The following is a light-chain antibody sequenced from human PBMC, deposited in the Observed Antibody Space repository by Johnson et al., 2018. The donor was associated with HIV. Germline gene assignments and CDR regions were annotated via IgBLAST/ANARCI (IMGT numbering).Light chain of an antibody. Sequence: QLVLTQPPSVSAAPGQKVTISCSGSSSNIGNNYVSWYQQLPGTAPKLLIYDNNKRPSGIPDRFSGSKSGTSATLGITGLQTGDEAEYYCGTWDSSLIALYVFGTGTKVTVL. CDR1: SSNIGNNY. V-gene: IGLV1-51*01. J-gene: IGLJ1*01. CDR2: DNN. CDR3: GTWDSSLIALYV.